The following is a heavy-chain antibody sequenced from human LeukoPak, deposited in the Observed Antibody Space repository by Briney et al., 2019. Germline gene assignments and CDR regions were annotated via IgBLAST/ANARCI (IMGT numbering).Heavy chain of an antibody. CDR2: ISFDGSNK. J-gene: IGHJ4*02. V-gene: IGHV3-30-3*01. CDR1: RFTFSSYA. D-gene: IGHD6-13*01. Sequence: GRSLRLSCVVSRFTFSSYAMHWVRQAPGKGLEWVALISFDGSNKYYADSVKGRFTISRDNSKNTLYLQMNSLRAEDTAVYYCARDRDSSSWLFDYWGQGTLVTVSS. CDR3: ARDRDSSSWLFDY.